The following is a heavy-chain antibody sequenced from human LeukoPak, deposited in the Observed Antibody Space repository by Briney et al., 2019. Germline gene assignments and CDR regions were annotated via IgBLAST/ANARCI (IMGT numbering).Heavy chain of an antibody. Sequence: GASVKVSCKASGGTFSSYAISWVRQAPGQGLEWMGRIIPILGIANYAQKFQGRVTITADKSTSTAYMELSSLRSEDTAVYYCARDICGGDCYSAYWGQGTLVTVSS. CDR3: ARDICGGDCYSAY. J-gene: IGHJ4*02. D-gene: IGHD2-21*02. V-gene: IGHV1-69*04. CDR1: GGTFSSYA. CDR2: IIPILGIA.